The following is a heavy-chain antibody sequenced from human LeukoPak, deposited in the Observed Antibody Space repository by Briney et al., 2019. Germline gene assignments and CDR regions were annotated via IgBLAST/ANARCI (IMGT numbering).Heavy chain of an antibody. CDR2: INSDGSST. D-gene: IGHD3-22*01. V-gene: IGHV3-74*01. CDR1: GFTFSSYW. CDR3: ARVRGYDTSDFDY. Sequence: GGSLRLSCAASGFTFSSYWMHWVRQAPGKGLVWVSRINSDGSSTGYADSVKGRFTISRDNAKNTLYLQMNSLRGEDTAVYYCARVRGYDTSDFDYWGQGTLVTVSS. J-gene: IGHJ4*02.